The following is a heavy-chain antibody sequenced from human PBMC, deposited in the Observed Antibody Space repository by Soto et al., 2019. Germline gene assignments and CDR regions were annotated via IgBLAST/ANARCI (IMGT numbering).Heavy chain of an antibody. CDR3: ARRRLVRGSMTYFDL. Sequence: QLQLQESGPGLVKPSETLSLTCTVSGVSISSSNDYWDWIRQPPGKGLEWIGNIYYSGNTYYNPSLKSRVTISVDTSKNQFSLTLSSVTAADTAVYYCARRRLVRGSMTYFDLWGRGTLVTVSS. CDR2: IYYSGNT. CDR1: GVSISSSNDY. V-gene: IGHV4-39*01. D-gene: IGHD3-10*01. J-gene: IGHJ2*01.